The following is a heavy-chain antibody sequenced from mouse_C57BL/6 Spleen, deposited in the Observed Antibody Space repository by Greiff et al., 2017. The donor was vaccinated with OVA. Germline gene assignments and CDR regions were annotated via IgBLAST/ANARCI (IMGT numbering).Heavy chain of an antibody. CDR3: AREGSSYNYFDY. Sequence: QVQLQQSGAELVRPGSSVKLSCKASGYTFTSYWMHWVKQRPIQGLEWIGNIDPSDSETHYNQKFKDKATLTVDKSSSTAYMQLSSLTSEDSAVYYCAREGSSYNYFDYWGQGTTLTVSS. CDR1: GYTFTSYW. J-gene: IGHJ2*01. V-gene: IGHV1-52*01. CDR2: IDPSDSET. D-gene: IGHD1-1*01.